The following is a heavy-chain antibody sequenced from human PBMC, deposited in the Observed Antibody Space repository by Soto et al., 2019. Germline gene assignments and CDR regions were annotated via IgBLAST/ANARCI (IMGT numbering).Heavy chain of an antibody. CDR3: VRGGYSSSWERLDL. CDR2: INHSGST. CDR1: GGSFLAYY. V-gene: IGHV4-34*01. Sequence: KPSETMSLTGVVYGGSFLAYYWSCIRQPPGKGLGWTGEINHSGSTNYNPSLKRRVTISVDTSKNQFSLNLSSVTAADTAMYYCVRGGYSSSWERLDLWGQGTMVTVSS. J-gene: IGHJ5*02. D-gene: IGHD4-4*01.